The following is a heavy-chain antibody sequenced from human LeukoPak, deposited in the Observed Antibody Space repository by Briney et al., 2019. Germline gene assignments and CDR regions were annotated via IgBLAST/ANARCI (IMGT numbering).Heavy chain of an antibody. CDR1: GFTFSSNA. V-gene: IGHV3-23*01. Sequence: GGSLRLSCAASGFTFSSNAMSWVRQAPGKGLEWVSGISGSGGSTYYADSVKGRFTISRDNSKNTLYLQMNSLRAEDTAVYYCATFTYYYGSGSYFPDYWDQGTLVTVSS. CDR3: ATFTYYYGSGSYFPDY. J-gene: IGHJ4*02. D-gene: IGHD3-10*01. CDR2: ISGSGGST.